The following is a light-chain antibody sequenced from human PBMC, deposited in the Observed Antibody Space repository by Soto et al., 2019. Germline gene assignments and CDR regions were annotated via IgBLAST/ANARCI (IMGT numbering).Light chain of an antibody. CDR2: DAY. CDR1: QSISSW. J-gene: IGKJ5*01. Sequence: IQMTQSPSTLCASVGNRVTITCRASQSISSWLAWYQQKPGKAPKLMIYDAYSLESGVPSRFRGSGSGTEFTPTISSLEPEDFAVYYCQQSSNWPPITCGQGTRLEIK. V-gene: IGKV1-5*01. CDR3: QQSSNWPPIT.